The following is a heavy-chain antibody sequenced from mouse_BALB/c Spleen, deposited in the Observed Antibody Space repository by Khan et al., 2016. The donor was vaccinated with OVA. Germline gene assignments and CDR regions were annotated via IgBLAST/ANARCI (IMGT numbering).Heavy chain of an antibody. J-gene: IGHJ2*01. V-gene: IGHV1-9*01. CDR1: GYTFSNYW. CDR2: ILPGSGIT. CDR3: ARVKYSSRDYFDY. D-gene: IGHD1-1*01. Sequence: QVQLMESGAELMKPGASVKISCKATGYTFSNYWIEWVKQRPGHGLEWIGEILPGSGITNYTERFKGKVTFTFDISSNTAYLQLSSLTSEDSAVYFCARVKYSSRDYFDYWGQGTILTVSS.